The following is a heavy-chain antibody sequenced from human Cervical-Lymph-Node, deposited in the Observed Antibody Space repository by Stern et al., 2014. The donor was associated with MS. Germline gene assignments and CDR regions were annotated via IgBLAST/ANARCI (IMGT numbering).Heavy chain of an antibody. Sequence: QLQLQESGPGLVKPSETLSLTCSVSGGSISSYYWNWIRQPPGKGLEWIANVHYSGTTNYNPSLKSRVTILLDTSMKQISLILTFVTAADTAVYYCAGSGTYYPDYWGQGILVTVSS. J-gene: IGHJ4*02. CDR3: AGSGTYYPDY. D-gene: IGHD3-3*01. CDR2: VHYSGTT. V-gene: IGHV4-59*08. CDR1: GGSISSYY.